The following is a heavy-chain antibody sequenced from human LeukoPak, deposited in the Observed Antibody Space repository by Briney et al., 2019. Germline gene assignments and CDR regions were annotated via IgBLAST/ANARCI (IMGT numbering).Heavy chain of an antibody. CDR3: TRVLAPTDAFDI. CDR2: IRSKANSYAT. V-gene: IGHV3-73*01. J-gene: IGHJ3*02. CDR1: GFTFSSYS. Sequence: GGSLRLSCAASGFTFSSYSMNWVRQASGKGLEWVGRIRSKANSYATAYAASVKGRFTISRDDSKNTAYLQMNSLKTEDTAVYYCTRVLAPTDAFDIWGQGTMVTVSS.